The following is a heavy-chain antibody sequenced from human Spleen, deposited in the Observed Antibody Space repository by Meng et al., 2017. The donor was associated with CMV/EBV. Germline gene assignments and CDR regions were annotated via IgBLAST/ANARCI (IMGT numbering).Heavy chain of an antibody. CDR2: INPNSDDT. D-gene: IGHD3-22*01. V-gene: IGHV1-8*01. Sequence: YTFTRYDINWVRQAAGQGLEWMGWINPNSDDTGYAQKFQGRLIMTADTSTSTAYMELRSLRSDDTAVYYCARDFYDIEGHNYDCFDPWGQGALVTVSS. CDR1: YTFTRYD. CDR3: ARDFYDIEGHNYDCFDP. J-gene: IGHJ5*02.